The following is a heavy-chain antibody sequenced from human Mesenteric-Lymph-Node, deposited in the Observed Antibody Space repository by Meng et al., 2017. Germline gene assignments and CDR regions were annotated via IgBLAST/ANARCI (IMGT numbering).Heavy chain of an antibody. CDR2: TYYRSKWYN. CDR1: GDSVSSNSAA. V-gene: IGHV6-1*01. D-gene: IGHD3-22*01. J-gene: IGHJ4*02. CDR3: ARDSSSSAYSPFDY. Sequence: QVQSVQSGPMPVKPSHTLSLPCAISGDSVSSNSAAWNWIRQSPSRGLEWLGRTYYRSKWYNDYAVSVKSRITINPDTSKNQFSLQLNSVTPEDTAVYYCARDSSSSAYSPFDYWGQGTLVTVSS.